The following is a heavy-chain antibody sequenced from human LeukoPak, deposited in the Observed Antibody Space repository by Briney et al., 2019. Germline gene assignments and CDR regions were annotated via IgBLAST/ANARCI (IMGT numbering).Heavy chain of an antibody. D-gene: IGHD6-13*01. CDR2: ITGSGGST. CDR1: GFTFNNYA. J-gene: IGHJ6*03. CDR3: ARNQDSSWYYYYMDV. V-gene: IGHV3-23*01. Sequence: PGGSLRLSCAAPGFTFNNYAMSWVRQAPGKGLEWVSTITGSGGSTYSADSVKGRLTISRDNSKNTLYLQMNSLRADDTALYYCARNQDSSWYYYYMDVWGKGTTVAVSS.